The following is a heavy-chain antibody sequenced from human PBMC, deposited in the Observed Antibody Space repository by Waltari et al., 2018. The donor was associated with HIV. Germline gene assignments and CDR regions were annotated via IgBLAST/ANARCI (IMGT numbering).Heavy chain of an antibody. CDR2: IKQDVSEK. CDR3: ARDRHYDILTGSYFDY. CDR1: GFTLSSYW. J-gene: IGHJ4*02. D-gene: IGHD3-9*01. V-gene: IGHV3-7*01. Sequence: EVQLVESGGGLVQPGGSLRLSCAASGFTLSSYWMSWVRQAPGKGLEWVANIKQDVSEKYYVDSVKGRFTISRDNAKNSLYLQMNSLRAEDTAVYYCARDRHYDILTGSYFDYWGQGTLVTVSS.